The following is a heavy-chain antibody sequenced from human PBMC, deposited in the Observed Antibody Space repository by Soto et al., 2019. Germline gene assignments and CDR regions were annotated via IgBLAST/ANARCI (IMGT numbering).Heavy chain of an antibody. CDR1: GFTFSSYS. J-gene: IGHJ6*02. D-gene: IGHD2-2*01. CDR3: ARVSYRSSTSCLNYYYYGMDV. CDR2: ISSSSSTI. V-gene: IGHV3-48*02. Sequence: PGGSLRLSCAASGFTFSSYSMNWVRQAPGKGLEWVSYISSSSSTIYYADSVKGRFTISRDNAKNSLYLQMNSLRDEDTAVYYCARVSYRSSTSCLNYYYYGMDVWGQGTTVTVSS.